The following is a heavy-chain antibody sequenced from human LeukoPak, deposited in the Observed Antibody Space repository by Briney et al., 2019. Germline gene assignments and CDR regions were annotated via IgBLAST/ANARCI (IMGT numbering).Heavy chain of an antibody. D-gene: IGHD6-13*01. V-gene: IGHV1-3*01. J-gene: IGHJ4*02. Sequence: ASVKVSCKASGYTFTTYAMHWVRQAPGQGLEWMGWINAGNGNTKYSQKFQARVTITRDTSATTAYMELSSLRSEDTAVYYCARDPIGSRWPYYFDYWGQGTLVTVSS. CDR3: ARDPIGSRWPYYFDY. CDR2: INAGNGNT. CDR1: GYTFTTYA.